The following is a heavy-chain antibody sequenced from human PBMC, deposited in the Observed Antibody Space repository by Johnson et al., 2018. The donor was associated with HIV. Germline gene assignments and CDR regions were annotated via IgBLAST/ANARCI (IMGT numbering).Heavy chain of an antibody. J-gene: IGHJ3*02. CDR1: GFTFSSYG. Sequence: VQLVESGGGVVQPGGSLRLSCVASGFTFSSYGMHWVRQAPGPGLEWVAYINSGDTTVYYADSVRGRFTISRDNAKNSLYLQMNSLRGEDTALYYCARDAGENAFDIWGQGTMVTVSS. V-gene: IGHV3-48*04. D-gene: IGHD7-27*01. CDR2: INSGDTTV. CDR3: ARDAGENAFDI.